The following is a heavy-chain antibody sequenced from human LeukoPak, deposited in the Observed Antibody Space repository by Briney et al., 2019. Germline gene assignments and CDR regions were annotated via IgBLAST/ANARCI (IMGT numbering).Heavy chain of an antibody. Sequence: SETLSLTCTVSGDSISSSSSSFYLGWIRQPPGKGLEWIGSISYSGSAYYTPSLKSRVTISVDTSKNQFSLMLGSVTAPDTAVYYCARRLGSWPYSFDYWGQGTLVTVSS. CDR2: ISYSGSA. V-gene: IGHV4-39*01. J-gene: IGHJ4*02. CDR1: GDSISSSSSSFY. D-gene: IGHD6-13*01. CDR3: ARRLGSWPYSFDY.